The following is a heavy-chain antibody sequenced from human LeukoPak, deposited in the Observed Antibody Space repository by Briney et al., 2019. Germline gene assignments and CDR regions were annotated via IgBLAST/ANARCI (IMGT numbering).Heavy chain of an antibody. CDR1: GFTFSSYS. V-gene: IGHV3-7*04. Sequence: GGSLRLSCAASGFTFSSYSMNWVRQAPGKGLEWVANIKQDGSEKYYVDSVKGRFTISRDNAKNSLYLQMNSLRAEDTAVYYCARGITTDYWGQGTLVTVSS. CDR2: IKQDGSEK. J-gene: IGHJ4*02. D-gene: IGHD5-24*01. CDR3: ARGITTDY.